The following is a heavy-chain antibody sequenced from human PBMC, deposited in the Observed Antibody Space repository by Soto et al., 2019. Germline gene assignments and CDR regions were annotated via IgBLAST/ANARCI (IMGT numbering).Heavy chain of an antibody. CDR3: AKAATITTLYNFDF. CDR2: ISDSGGST. J-gene: IGHJ4*02. D-gene: IGHD4-4*01. V-gene: IGHV3-23*01. Sequence: QPGGSLRLSCAASGFTFSSFGMNWVRQAPGKGLEWVSLISDSGGSTYHADSVKGRFTISRDNSKNTLYLQMNSLRAEDTAVYYCAKAATITTLYNFDFWGPGTMVTVYS. CDR1: GFTFSSFG.